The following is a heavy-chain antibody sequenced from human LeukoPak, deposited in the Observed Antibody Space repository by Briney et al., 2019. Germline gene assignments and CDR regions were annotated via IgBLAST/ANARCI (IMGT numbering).Heavy chain of an antibody. J-gene: IGHJ4*02. CDR3: ARVSSYYDSSGYYY. CDR1: GGTFSSYA. V-gene: IGHV1-69*05. CDR2: IIPIFGTA. Sequence: SVKVSCKASGGTFSSYAISWVRQAPGQGLEWMGRIIPIFGTANYAQKFQGRVTITTDESTSTAYMELSSQRSEDTAVYYCARVSSYYDSSGYYYWGQGTLVTVSS. D-gene: IGHD3-22*01.